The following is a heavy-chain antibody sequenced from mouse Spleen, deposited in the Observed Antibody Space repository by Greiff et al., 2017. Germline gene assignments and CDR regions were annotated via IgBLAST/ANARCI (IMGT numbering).Heavy chain of an antibody. V-gene: IGHV5-16*01. J-gene: IGHJ1*01. D-gene: IGHD4-1*01. CDR3: ARANWDGCYWYFDV. CDR1: GFTFSDYY. Sequence: EVKLVESEGGLVQPGSSMKLSCTASGFTFSDYYMAWVRQVPEKGLEWVANINYDGSSTYYLDSLKSRFIISRDNAKNILYLQMSSLKSEDTATYYCARANWDGCYWYFDVWGAGTTVTVSS. CDR2: INYDGSST.